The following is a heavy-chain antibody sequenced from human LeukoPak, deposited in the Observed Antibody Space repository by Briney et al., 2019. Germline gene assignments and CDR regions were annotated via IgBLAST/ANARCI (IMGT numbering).Heavy chain of an antibody. CDR3: ARGYCSSTSCYGSGFDP. V-gene: IGHV1-8*03. J-gene: IGHJ5*02. CDR2: MNPNSGNT. Sequence: ASVKVSCKASGYTFTSYDINWVRQATGQGLEWMGWMNPNSGNTGYAQKFQGRVTITRNTSIGTAYMELSSLRSEDTAVYYCARGYCSSTSCYGSGFDPWGQGTLVTVSS. CDR1: GYTFTSYD. D-gene: IGHD2-2*01.